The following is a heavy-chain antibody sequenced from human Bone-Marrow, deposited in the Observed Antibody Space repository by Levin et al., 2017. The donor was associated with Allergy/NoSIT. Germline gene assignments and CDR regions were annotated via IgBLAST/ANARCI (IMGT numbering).Heavy chain of an antibody. CDR1: GLTFKNAK. CDR3: STDRD. CDR2: IRSNADGGTR. V-gene: IGHV3-15*01. J-gene: IGHJ4*02. Sequence: GGSLRLSCAVSGLTFKNAKMNWVRRAPGKGLEWVGRIRSNADGGTRDYATAVKGRFTITRDDAKDSVYLHMSSLETEDSGVYYCSTDRDWGQGTLVSVSS.